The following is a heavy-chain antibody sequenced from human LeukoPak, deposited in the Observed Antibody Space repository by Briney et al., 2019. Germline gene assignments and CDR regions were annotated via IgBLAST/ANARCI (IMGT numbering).Heavy chain of an antibody. Sequence: ASVKVSCKASGYTFTGYYMHWVRQAPGQGLEWMGWTNPNSGGTNYAQKFQGRVTMTRDTSISTAYMELSRLRSDDTAVYYCARVGDIVVVPADNWFDPWGQGTLVTVSS. CDR3: ARVGDIVVVPADNWFDP. J-gene: IGHJ5*02. V-gene: IGHV1-2*02. D-gene: IGHD2-2*01. CDR2: TNPNSGGT. CDR1: GYTFTGYY.